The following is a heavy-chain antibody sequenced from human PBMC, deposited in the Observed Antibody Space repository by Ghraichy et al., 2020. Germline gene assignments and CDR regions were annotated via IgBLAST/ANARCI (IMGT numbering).Heavy chain of an antibody. J-gene: IGHJ6*02. V-gene: IGHV3-7*01. CDR3: GRGRGVGV. Sequence: GSLRLSCAVSGFTFSDYWMTWVRQAPGKGLEWVANIKQDGSEKYYVDSVKGRFTISRDNAKKSLYLQMNSLRVEDTAVYYCGRGRGVGVWGQGTTVTVSS. CDR1: GFTFSDYW. CDR2: IKQDGSEK.